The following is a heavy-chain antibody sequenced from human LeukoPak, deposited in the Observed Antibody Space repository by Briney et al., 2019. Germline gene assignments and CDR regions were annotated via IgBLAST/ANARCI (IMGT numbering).Heavy chain of an antibody. D-gene: IGHD3-22*01. CDR3: ARGQDDRSGTFDY. CDR2: MSPSGTT. Sequence: SETLSLTCTVSGDSVSSGSYYLSWLRQPPGTGLDWIAYMSPSGTTNYNPSLKSRVTTSVDTFRTQFSLRLSSVTAADTAVYYCARGQDDRSGTFDYWGQGTLVTVSS. J-gene: IGHJ4*02. V-gene: IGHV4-61*01. CDR1: GDSVSSGSYY.